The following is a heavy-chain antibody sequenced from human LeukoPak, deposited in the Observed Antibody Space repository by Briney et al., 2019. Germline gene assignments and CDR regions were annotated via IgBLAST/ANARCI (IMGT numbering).Heavy chain of an antibody. CDR3: ARGSPYYYGSGSYGSARANYYYYGMDV. J-gene: IGHJ6*02. D-gene: IGHD3-10*01. V-gene: IGHV4-34*01. CDR2: INHSGST. CDR1: GGSFSGYY. Sequence: SETLSLTCAVYGGSFSGYYWSWIRQPPGKGLEWIGEINHSGSTNYNPSLKSLVTISVDTSKNQFSLKLSSVTAADTAVYYCARGSPYYYGSGSYGSARANYYYYGMDVWGQGTTVTVSS.